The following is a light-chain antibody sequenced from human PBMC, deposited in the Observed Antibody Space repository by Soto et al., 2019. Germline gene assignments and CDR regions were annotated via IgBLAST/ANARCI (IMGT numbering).Light chain of an antibody. J-gene: IGLJ1*01. CDR3: SSYTSSSTLV. CDR2: DVS. V-gene: IGLV2-14*01. CDR1: SSDVGGYNY. Sequence: QSGLTRPASVSGSPGQSITFSCTGTSSDVGGYNYVSWYQQHPGKAPKLMIYDVSNRPSGVSNRFSGSKSGNTASLTISGLQAEDEAAYYCSSYTSSSTLVFGTGTKVTVL.